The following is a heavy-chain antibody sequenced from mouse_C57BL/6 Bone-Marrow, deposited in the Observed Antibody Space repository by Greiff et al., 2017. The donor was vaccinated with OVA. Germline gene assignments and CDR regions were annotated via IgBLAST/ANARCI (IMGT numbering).Heavy chain of an antibody. CDR3: VRGTYYSNYLYAMDY. Sequence: EVQLVESGGGLVQPKGSLKLSCAASGFSFNTYAMNWVRQAPGKGLEWVARIRSKSNNYATYYADSVKDRFTISRDDSESMLYLQMNNLKTEDTAMYYCVRGTYYSNYLYAMDYWGQGTSVTVSS. D-gene: IGHD2-5*01. J-gene: IGHJ4*01. V-gene: IGHV10-1*01. CDR1: GFSFNTYA. CDR2: IRSKSNNYAT.